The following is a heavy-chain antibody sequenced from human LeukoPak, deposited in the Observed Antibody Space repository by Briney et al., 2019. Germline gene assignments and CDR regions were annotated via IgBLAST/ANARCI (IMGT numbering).Heavy chain of an antibody. V-gene: IGHV3-23*01. J-gene: IGHJ3*01. CDR2: ISGSGGST. Sequence: PGGSLRLSCAASGFTFSSYAMSWVRQAPGKGLEWVSAISGSGGSTYYADSVKGRFTISRDNSKNTLYLQMNSLRAEDTAVYYCANHQHYLVRSGYYRFGVFVFWGQGTMVTVSS. CDR3: ANHQHYLVRSGYYRFGVFVF. D-gene: IGHD3-22*01. CDR1: GFTFSSYA.